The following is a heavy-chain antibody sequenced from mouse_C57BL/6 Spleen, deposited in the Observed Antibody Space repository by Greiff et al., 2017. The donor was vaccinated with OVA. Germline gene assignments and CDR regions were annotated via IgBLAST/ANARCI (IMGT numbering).Heavy chain of an antibody. V-gene: IGHV5-17*01. Sequence: EVKLVESGGGLVKPGGSLKLSCAASGFTFSDYGMHWVRQAPEKGLEWVAYISSGSSTIYYADTVKGRFTISRDNAKNTLFLQMTSLRSEDTAMYYCARGTVVSYWYFDVWGTGTTVTVSS. CDR3: ARGTVVSYWYFDV. CDR2: ISSGSSTI. CDR1: GFTFSDYG. D-gene: IGHD1-1*01. J-gene: IGHJ1*03.